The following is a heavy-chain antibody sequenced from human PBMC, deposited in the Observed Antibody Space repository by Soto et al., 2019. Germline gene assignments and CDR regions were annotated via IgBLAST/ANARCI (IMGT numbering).Heavy chain of an antibody. J-gene: IGHJ6*02. Sequence: QVQLVQSGAEVKKPGASVTVSCKASGGTFSSYAISWVRQAPGQGLEWMGGIIPIFGTADYAQKFQGRVTITADESTSTAYMELSSLRSEDTAVYYCATHMTTVGYGYVMDVWGQGTTVTVSS. V-gene: IGHV1-69*12. CDR2: IIPIFGTA. D-gene: IGHD4-4*01. CDR1: GGTFSSYA. CDR3: ATHMTTVGYGYVMDV.